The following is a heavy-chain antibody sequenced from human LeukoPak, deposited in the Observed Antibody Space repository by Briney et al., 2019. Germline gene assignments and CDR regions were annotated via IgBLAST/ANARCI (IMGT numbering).Heavy chain of an antibody. CDR2: MNPNSGNT. CDR3: ARDDGYYYYMDV. J-gene: IGHJ6*03. CDR1: GYTFTSYD. V-gene: IGHV1-8*01. D-gene: IGHD1-1*01. Sequence: ASVKVSCKASGYTFTSYDINWVRQATGQGLEWMGWMNPNSGNTGYAQKLQGRVTMTTDTSTSTAYMELRSLRSDDTAVYYCARDDGYYYYMDVWGKGTTVTVSS.